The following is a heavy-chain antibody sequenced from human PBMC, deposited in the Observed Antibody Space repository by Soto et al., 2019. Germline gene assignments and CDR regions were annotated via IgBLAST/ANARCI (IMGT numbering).Heavy chain of an antibody. CDR1: GFTVSSNY. Sequence: GGSLSLSCAASGFTVSSNYMTWVRQAPGKGLEWVSVIYSGGSTYYADSVKGRFSISRDNSKNTLYLQMNSLRAEDTAVYYCARDRDSSSWYGYWGQGTLVTVSS. D-gene: IGHD6-13*01. V-gene: IGHV3-66*01. CDR3: ARDRDSSSWYGY. CDR2: IYSGGST. J-gene: IGHJ4*02.